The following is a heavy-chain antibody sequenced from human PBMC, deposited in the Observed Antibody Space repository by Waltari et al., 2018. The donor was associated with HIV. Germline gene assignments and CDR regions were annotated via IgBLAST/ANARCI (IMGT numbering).Heavy chain of an antibody. D-gene: IGHD1-26*01. Sequence: QVQLQESGTGLVKPSETLSPTCTVPGGPISSYHWSWIRQPPGKGLEWIGYIYYSGSTNYNPSLKSRVTISVDTSKNQFSLKLSSVTAADTAVYYCARFSGSYYGDIDYWGQGTLVTVSS. CDR2: IYYSGST. CDR3: ARFSGSYYGDIDY. J-gene: IGHJ4*02. CDR1: GGPISSYH. V-gene: IGHV4-59*01.